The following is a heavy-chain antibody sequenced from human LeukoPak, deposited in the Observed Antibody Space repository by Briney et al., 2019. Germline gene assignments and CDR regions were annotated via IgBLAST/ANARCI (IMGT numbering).Heavy chain of an antibody. Sequence: GGSLRLSCAASGFTFSSYAMSWVRQAPGKGLEWVSAISGSGGSTYYADSVKGRFTISRDNSKNTLYLQMNSLRAEDTAVYHCAKDPGYGDYQYWGQGTLVTVSS. CDR1: GFTFSSYA. CDR3: AKDPGYGDYQY. CDR2: ISGSGGST. J-gene: IGHJ4*02. D-gene: IGHD4-17*01. V-gene: IGHV3-23*01.